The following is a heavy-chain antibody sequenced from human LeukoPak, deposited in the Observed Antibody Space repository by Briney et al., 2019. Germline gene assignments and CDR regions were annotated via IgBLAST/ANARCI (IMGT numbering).Heavy chain of an antibody. CDR1: GFTFSSYA. Sequence: PGGSPRLSCAASGFTFSSYAMHWVRQAPGKGLEWVAVISYDGSNKYYADSVKGRFTISRDNSKNTLYLQMNSLRAEDTAVYYCASTDSRIQLWAYFDYWGQGTLVTVSS. D-gene: IGHD5-18*01. J-gene: IGHJ4*02. V-gene: IGHV3-30-3*01. CDR3: ASTDSRIQLWAYFDY. CDR2: ISYDGSNK.